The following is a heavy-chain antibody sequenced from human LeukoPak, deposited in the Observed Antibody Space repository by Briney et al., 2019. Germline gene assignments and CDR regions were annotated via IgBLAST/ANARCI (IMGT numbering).Heavy chain of an antibody. J-gene: IGHJ4*02. V-gene: IGHV3-30*18. CDR1: GFTFSSYG. CDR3: AKDTSYSSGTFDY. CDR2: ISYDGSNK. Sequence: GESLRLSCAASGFTFSSYGMHWVRQAPGKGLEWVAVISYDGSNKYYADSVKGRFTISRDNSKNTLYLQMNSLRAEDTAVYYCAKDTSYSSGTFDYWGQGTLVTVSS. D-gene: IGHD6-19*01.